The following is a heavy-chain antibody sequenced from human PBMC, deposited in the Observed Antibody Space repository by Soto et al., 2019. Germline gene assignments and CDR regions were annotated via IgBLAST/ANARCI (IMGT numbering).Heavy chain of an antibody. CDR3: ASSSTVLLPTAMTGWFDP. Sequence: EVQLLESGEAWYSLGGSLRLSCAASGFTFSSYAMSWVRQAPGKGLEWVSTISNSGGRTYYADSVKGRFAISRDNSKNTLYLQMTSLRPEDTAVYYCASSSTVLLPTAMTGWFDPWGQGSLVTVSS. CDR1: GFTFSSYA. J-gene: IGHJ5*02. CDR2: ISNSGGRT. D-gene: IGHD2-2*01. V-gene: IGHV3-23*01.